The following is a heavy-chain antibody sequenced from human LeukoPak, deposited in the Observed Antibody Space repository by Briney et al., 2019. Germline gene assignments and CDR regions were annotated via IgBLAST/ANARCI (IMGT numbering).Heavy chain of an antibody. Sequence: SETLSLTCTVSGGSISSSSYYWGWIRQPPGKGLEWIGSIYYSGSTYYNPSLKSRVTISVDTSKNQFSLKPSSVTAADTAVYYCARQIVEEVVPAATLGWGQGTLVTVSS. V-gene: IGHV4-39*01. CDR1: GGSISSSSYY. CDR3: ARQIVEEVVPAATLG. J-gene: IGHJ4*02. CDR2: IYYSGST. D-gene: IGHD2-2*01.